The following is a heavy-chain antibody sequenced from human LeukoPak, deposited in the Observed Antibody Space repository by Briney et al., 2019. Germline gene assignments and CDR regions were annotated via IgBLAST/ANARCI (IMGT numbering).Heavy chain of an antibody. J-gene: IGHJ5*02. CDR1: GFTFSSYA. D-gene: IGHD3-3*01. Sequence: PGGSLRLSCAASGFTFSSYAMSWVRQAPGKGLEWVSAISGSGGSAYYADSVKGRFTISRDNSKNTLYLQMNSLRAEDTAVYYCAKASLNDFWSGYPDVGGVDPWGQGTLVTVSS. CDR3: AKASLNDFWSGYPDVGGVDP. V-gene: IGHV3-23*01. CDR2: ISGSGGSA.